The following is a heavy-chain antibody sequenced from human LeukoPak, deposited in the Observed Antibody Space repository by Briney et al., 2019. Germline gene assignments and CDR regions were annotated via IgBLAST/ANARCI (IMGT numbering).Heavy chain of an antibody. D-gene: IGHD3-22*01. CDR1: GYIFSSYS. CDR2: ISAYNGNT. Sequence: ASMTLTCTTSGYIFSSYSITWVRQAPGQGLEWVGWISAYNGNTNYAQKFQGRVTMTTDSSTSTAYMELRNLRSDDTAVYYCARPLPYYYDHSGLYAFDIWGHGTMVTVSS. V-gene: IGHV1-18*01. J-gene: IGHJ3*02. CDR3: ARPLPYYYDHSGLYAFDI.